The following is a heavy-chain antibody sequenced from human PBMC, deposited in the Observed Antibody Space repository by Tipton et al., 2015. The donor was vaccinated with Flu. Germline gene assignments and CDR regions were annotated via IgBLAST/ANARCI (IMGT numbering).Heavy chain of an antibody. Sequence: TLSLTCTASYGSMIGHYWSWIRQSPGKGLEWIWYQFHGGSSNYNPSLRSRATISVDTSNHQSSLRLTSVTAADTAVYYCARRDYSNYVSDPKSWFDPWGQGTLVAVSS. D-gene: IGHD4-11*01. CDR1: YGSMIGHY. CDR3: ARRDYSNYVSDPKSWFDP. CDR2: QFHGGSS. V-gene: IGHV4-59*11. J-gene: IGHJ5*02.